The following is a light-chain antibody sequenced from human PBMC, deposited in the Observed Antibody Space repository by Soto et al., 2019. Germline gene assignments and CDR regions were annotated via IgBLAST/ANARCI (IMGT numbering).Light chain of an antibody. J-gene: IGKJ4*01. Sequence: EFVLTQSPGTLSSSPGERDTLSCRASQTVRNNYLAWYQQKPGQAPRLLIYDASSRATGIPARFSGGGSGTDFTLTISRLEPEDFAVYYCQQYSSYPLTFGEGTKVDIK. CDR3: QQYSSYPLT. V-gene: IGKV3-20*01. CDR2: DAS. CDR1: QTVRNNY.